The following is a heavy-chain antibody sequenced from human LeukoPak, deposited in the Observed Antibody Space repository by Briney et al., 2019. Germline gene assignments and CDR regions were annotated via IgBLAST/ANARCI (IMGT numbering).Heavy chain of an antibody. CDR2: IYYSGST. CDR1: GGSISSGGYY. D-gene: IGHD1-7*01. J-gene: IGHJ4*02. V-gene: IGHV4-31*03. Sequence: TLSLTCTVSGGSISSGGYYWSWIRQHPGKGLEWIGYIYYSGSTYYNPSLKSRVTISVDTSKNQFSLKLSSVTAADTAVYYCARGVRGTGTKKALFDYWGQGTLVTVSS. CDR3: ARGVRGTGTKKALFDY.